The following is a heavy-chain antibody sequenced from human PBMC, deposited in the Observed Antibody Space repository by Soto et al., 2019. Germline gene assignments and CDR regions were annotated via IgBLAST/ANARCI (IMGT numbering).Heavy chain of an antibody. Sequence: GGSLRLSCAASGFPFSSYAMSWVRQAPGKGLEWVSAISGSGGSTYYADSVKGRFTISRDNSKNTLYLQMNSLRAEDTAVYYCAKSGGIVVVVAALGYWGQGTLVTVSS. J-gene: IGHJ4*02. CDR3: AKSGGIVVVVAALGY. CDR1: GFPFSSYA. D-gene: IGHD2-15*01. V-gene: IGHV3-23*01. CDR2: ISGSGGST.